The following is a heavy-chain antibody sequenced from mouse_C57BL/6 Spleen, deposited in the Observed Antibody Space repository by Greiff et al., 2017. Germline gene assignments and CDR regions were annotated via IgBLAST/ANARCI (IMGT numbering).Heavy chain of an antibody. Sequence: QVHVKQSGAELVRPGTSVKVSCKASGYAFTNYLIEWVKQRPGQGLEWIGVINPGSGGTNYNEKFKGKATLTADKSSSTAYMQLSSLTSEDSAVYFCARSTTVVATDWDFDVWGTGTTVTVSS. J-gene: IGHJ1*03. CDR2: INPGSGGT. V-gene: IGHV1-54*01. CDR3: ARSTTVVATDWDFDV. CDR1: GYAFTNYL. D-gene: IGHD1-1*01.